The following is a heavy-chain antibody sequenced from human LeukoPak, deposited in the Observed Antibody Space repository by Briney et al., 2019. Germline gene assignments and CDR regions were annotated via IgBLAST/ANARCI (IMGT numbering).Heavy chain of an antibody. CDR1: GGXFSGFF. D-gene: IGHD3/OR15-3a*01. V-gene: IGHV4-34*01. CDR3: ARGTSPDWPTLHF. CDR2: IKHGERT. Sequence: SETLSLTCAVYGGXFSGFFWSWIRQPPGKGLEWIGEIKHGERTDYNPSLKSRVTISVDTSKNQFSLKLTSVTAADTAVYYCARGTSPDWPTLHFWGQGTLVTVSS. J-gene: IGHJ4*02.